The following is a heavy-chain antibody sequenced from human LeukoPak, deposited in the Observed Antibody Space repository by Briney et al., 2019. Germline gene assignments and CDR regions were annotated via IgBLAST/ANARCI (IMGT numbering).Heavy chain of an antibody. J-gene: IGHJ5*02. CDR2: ISSSSNYI. Sequence: GGSLRLSCAASGFTFSSYSMNWVRQAPGKGLEWVSSISSSSNYIYYADSVKGRFTISRDNAKNSLYLQMNSLRAEDTAVYYCARTGSSSWYIGWFDPWGQGTLVTVSS. CDR1: GFTFSSYS. D-gene: IGHD6-13*01. CDR3: ARTGSSSWYIGWFDP. V-gene: IGHV3-21*01.